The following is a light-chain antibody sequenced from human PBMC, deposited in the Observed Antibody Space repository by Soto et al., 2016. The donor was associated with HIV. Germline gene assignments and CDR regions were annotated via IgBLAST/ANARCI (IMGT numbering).Light chain of an antibody. V-gene: IGKV1-5*03. J-gene: IGKJ2*01. Sequence: DIQMTQFPSTLSASVGDRVIITCRASQTISKWLAWYQQKPGRTPKMLIYKTPTLKNEVPSRFSGSGSGTEFTLTITGLQPDDFATYYCLQYSSHMYTFGQGTKVDLK. CDR2: KTP. CDR3: LQYSSHMYT. CDR1: QTISKW.